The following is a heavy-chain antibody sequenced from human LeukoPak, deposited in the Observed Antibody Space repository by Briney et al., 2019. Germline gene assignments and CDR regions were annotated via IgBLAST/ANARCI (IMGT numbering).Heavy chain of an antibody. CDR1: GYSISSGYY. V-gene: IGHV4-38-2*02. D-gene: IGHD1-26*01. CDR2: IYHSGST. Sequence: SETLSLTCTVSGYSISSGYYWGWIRQPPGKGLEWIGSIYHSGSTYYNPSLKSRVTISVDTSKNQFSLKLSSVTAADTAVYYCARVAVVGATVDYWGQEPWSPSPQ. CDR3: ARVAVVGATVDY. J-gene: IGHJ4*01.